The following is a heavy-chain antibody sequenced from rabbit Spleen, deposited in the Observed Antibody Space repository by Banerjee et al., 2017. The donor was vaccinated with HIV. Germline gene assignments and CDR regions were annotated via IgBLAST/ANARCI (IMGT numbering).Heavy chain of an antibody. CDR3: ARDLVGVIGWNFIL. Sequence: QSLEESGGDLVKPGASLTLTCTASGFSFSSSYCVCWVRQAPGKGLEWIACIYAGSSASTYYASWAKGPFTISKTSSTTVTLQMTSLTIADTATYFCARDLVGVIGWNFILWGPGTLVTV. CDR2: IYAGSSAST. D-gene: IGHD1-1*01. CDR1: GFSFSSSYC. J-gene: IGHJ4*01. V-gene: IGHV1S40*01.